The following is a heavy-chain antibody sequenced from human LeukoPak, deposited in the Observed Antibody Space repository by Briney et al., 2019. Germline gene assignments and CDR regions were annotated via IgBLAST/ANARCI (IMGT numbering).Heavy chain of an antibody. J-gene: IGHJ4*02. V-gene: IGHV1-69*01. Sequence: SVKVSCKASGGTFSSYAISWVRQAPGQGLEWMGGIIPIFGTANYAQKFQGRVTITADESTSTAYMELRSLRSEDTAVYYCARDDGYCSGGSCATDYWGQGTLVTVSS. CDR1: GGTFSSYA. CDR3: ARDDGYCSGGSCATDY. CDR2: IIPIFGTA. D-gene: IGHD2-15*01.